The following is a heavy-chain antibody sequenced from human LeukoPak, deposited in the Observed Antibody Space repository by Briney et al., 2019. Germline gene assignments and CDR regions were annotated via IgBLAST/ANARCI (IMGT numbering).Heavy chain of an antibody. CDR3: AKIQGLYSYDSSVEDY. Sequence: SGGSLRLSCAASGFTVSSYGMHWVRQAPGKGLEWVAVISYDGSNKYYADSVKGRFTISRDNSKNTLYLQMNSLRAEDTAVYYCAKIQGLYSYDSSVEDYWGEGTLVTVSS. CDR2: ISYDGSNK. J-gene: IGHJ4*02. CDR1: GFTVSSYG. D-gene: IGHD3-22*01. V-gene: IGHV3-30*18.